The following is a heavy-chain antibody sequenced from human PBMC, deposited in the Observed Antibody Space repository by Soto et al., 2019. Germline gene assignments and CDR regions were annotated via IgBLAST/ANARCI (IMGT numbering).Heavy chain of an antibody. Sequence: GGSLRLSCAASGFTFSSYAMHWVRQAPGKGLEWVAVISYDGRDKYHTASVKGRFTISRDSSKNTLYLQMNSLRPEDTAVYYCAKDGDVAAAGYYFDYWGQGTLVTVSS. CDR3: AKDGDVAAAGYYFDY. D-gene: IGHD6-13*01. J-gene: IGHJ4*02. CDR2: ISYDGRDK. V-gene: IGHV3-30*04. CDR1: GFTFSSYA.